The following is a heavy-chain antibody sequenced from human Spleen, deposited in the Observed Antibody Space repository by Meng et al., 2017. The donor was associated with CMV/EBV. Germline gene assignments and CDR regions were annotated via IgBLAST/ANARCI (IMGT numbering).Heavy chain of an antibody. J-gene: IGHJ4*02. CDR2: INLNSGNT. Sequence: ASVQVSCKASGYTFIGYYMHWVRLAPGQGLEWMGWINLNSGNTNYVQKFQGRVTMTRDTSISTAYMELSRLRFDDTAVYYCARDNNWGPDYWGQGTLVTVSS. CDR1: GYTFIGYY. D-gene: IGHD7-27*01. CDR3: ARDNNWGPDY. V-gene: IGHV1-2*02.